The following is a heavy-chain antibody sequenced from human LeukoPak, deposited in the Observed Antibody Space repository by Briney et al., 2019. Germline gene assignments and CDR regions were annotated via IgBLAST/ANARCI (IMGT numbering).Heavy chain of an antibody. CDR1: GFTFSSYA. V-gene: IGHV3-21*01. Sequence: GGSLRLSCAASGFTFSSYAMNWVRQAPGKGLEWVSSISSSSSYIYYADSVKGRFTISRDNAKNSLYLQMNSLRAEDTAVYYCARDLLGYCSGGSCYPDAFDIWGQGTMVTVSS. CDR3: ARDLLGYCSGGSCYPDAFDI. J-gene: IGHJ3*02. CDR2: ISSSSSYI. D-gene: IGHD2-15*01.